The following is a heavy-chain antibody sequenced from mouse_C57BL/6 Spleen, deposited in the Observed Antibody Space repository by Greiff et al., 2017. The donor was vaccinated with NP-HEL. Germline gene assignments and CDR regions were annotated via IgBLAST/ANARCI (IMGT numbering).Heavy chain of an antibody. Sequence: QVQLQQSGAELVMPGASVKLSCKASGYTFTSYWMHWVKQRPGQGLEWIGEIDPSDSYTNYNQKFKGKSTLTVDKSSSTAYMQLSSLTSEDSAVYYCARWDYGSPYYAMDYWGQGTSVTVSS. V-gene: IGHV1-69*01. CDR2: IDPSDSYT. D-gene: IGHD1-1*01. CDR3: ARWDYGSPYYAMDY. CDR1: GYTFTSYW. J-gene: IGHJ4*01.